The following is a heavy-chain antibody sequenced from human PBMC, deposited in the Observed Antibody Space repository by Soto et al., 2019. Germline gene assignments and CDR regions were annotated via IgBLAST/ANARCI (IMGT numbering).Heavy chain of an antibody. CDR3: ARAREGDGYNFDY. V-gene: IGHV3-48*01. D-gene: IGHD6-25*01. CDR1: GFTFSSYS. J-gene: IGHJ4*02. CDR2: ISSSSRII. Sequence: EVQLVESGGGLVQPGGSLRLSCEASGFTFSSYSMNWVRQAPGKGLEWVSYISSSSRIIHYADSGKGRFTISRDNAKNALYLQMNSLRADDTAVYYCARAREGDGYNFDYWGQGTLVTVSS.